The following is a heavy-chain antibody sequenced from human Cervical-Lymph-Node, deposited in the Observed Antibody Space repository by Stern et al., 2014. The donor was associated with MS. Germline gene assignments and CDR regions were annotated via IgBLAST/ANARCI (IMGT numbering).Heavy chain of an antibody. Sequence: QPGGSLRLSCAASGFIFSGFWMHWVRQAPGKGLVWVSHINSYGSSTTYVDSVKGRFTISRDNAKNTLYLQMNSLRAEDTAVYYCARGHYYGMDVWGQGTTVTVSS. CDR1: GFIFSGFW. CDR3: ARGHYYGMDV. J-gene: IGHJ6*02. V-gene: IGHV3-74*01. CDR2: INSYGSST.